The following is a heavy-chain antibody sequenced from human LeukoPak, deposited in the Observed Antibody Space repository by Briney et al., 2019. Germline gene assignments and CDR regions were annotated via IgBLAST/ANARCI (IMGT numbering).Heavy chain of an antibody. V-gene: IGHV3-23*01. J-gene: IGHJ5*02. Sequence: GGSLRLSCAASGFTFSSYAMSWVRQAPGKGLEWVSSTNNSGGSTYYADSVKGRFTISRDNSKNTLYLQVNSLRAEDTAIYYCARSGSRISSSSWYLWFDPWGQGTLVTVSS. CDR3: ARSGSRISSSSWYLWFDP. CDR1: GFTFSSYA. D-gene: IGHD6-13*01. CDR2: TNNSGGST.